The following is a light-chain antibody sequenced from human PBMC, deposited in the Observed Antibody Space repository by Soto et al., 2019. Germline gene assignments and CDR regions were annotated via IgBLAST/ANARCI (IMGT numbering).Light chain of an antibody. Sequence: QITHSPFSLSAPVLYRVTITCQASQDIHNYLNGYQQKSGKAPKLLIYDASDLETGVPSRFSASGSGTDFTLTISSLQPEDFATYYCQQFRSFPITFGQGTRLEIK. CDR2: DAS. V-gene: IGKV1-33*01. CDR3: QQFRSFPIT. J-gene: IGKJ5*01. CDR1: QDIHNY.